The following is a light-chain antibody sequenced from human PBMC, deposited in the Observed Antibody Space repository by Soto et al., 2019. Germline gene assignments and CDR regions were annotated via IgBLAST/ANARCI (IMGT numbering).Light chain of an antibody. V-gene: IGLV2-14*01. CDR2: DVS. CDR1: SSDVGGYNY. J-gene: IGLJ2*01. CDR3: SSYTSSSTLVV. Sequence: QSALTQPASVSGSPGQSITISCTGTSSDVGGYNYVSWYRQHPGKAPKLMIYDVSNRPSGVSNRFSGSKSGNTASLTIYGLQAEDEADYYCSSYTSSSTLVVFGGGTKLTVL.